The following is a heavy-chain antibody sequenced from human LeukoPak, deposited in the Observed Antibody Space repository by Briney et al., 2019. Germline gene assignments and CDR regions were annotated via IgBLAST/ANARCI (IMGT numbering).Heavy chain of an antibody. J-gene: IGHJ5*02. D-gene: IGHD4-17*01. Sequence: SETLSLTCTVSGGSISSYYWSWIRQPPGKGLEWIGYIYYSGSTNYNPSLKSRVTISVDTSKNQFSLKLNSVTAADTAVYYCARRAARTVMGYGDSNWFDPWGQGTLVTVSS. CDR3: ARRAARTVMGYGDSNWFDP. CDR1: GGSISSYY. CDR2: IYYSGST. V-gene: IGHV4-59*01.